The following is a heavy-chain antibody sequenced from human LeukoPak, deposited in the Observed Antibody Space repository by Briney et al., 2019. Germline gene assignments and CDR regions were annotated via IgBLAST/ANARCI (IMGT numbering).Heavy chain of an antibody. V-gene: IGHV1-18*01. CDR1: GGTFSCYA. CDR3: AREDSSSWFNNWFDP. Sequence: GASVKVSCKASGGTFSCYAISWVRQAPGQGLEWMGWISAYNGNTNYAQKLQGRVTMTTDTSTSTAYMELRSLRSDDTAVYYCAREDSSSWFNNWFDPWGQGTLVTVSS. J-gene: IGHJ5*02. D-gene: IGHD6-13*01. CDR2: ISAYNGNT.